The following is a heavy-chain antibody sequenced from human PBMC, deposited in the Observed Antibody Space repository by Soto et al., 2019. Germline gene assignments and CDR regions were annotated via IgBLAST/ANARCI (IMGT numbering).Heavy chain of an antibody. CDR3: VRYKWWMTTVTPYYFDY. CDR2: ISAYNGNT. Sequence: ASVKVSCKASGYTFTSYGISWVRQAPGQGFEWMGWISAYNGNTNYAQKLQGRVTMTTDTSTSTAYMELRSLRSDDTAVYYCVRYKWWMTTVTPYYFDYWGQGTLVTVSS. CDR1: GYTFTSYG. D-gene: IGHD4-17*01. V-gene: IGHV1-18*01. J-gene: IGHJ4*02.